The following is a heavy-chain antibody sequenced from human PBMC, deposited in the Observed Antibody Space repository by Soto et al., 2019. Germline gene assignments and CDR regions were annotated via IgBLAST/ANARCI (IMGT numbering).Heavy chain of an antibody. CDR3: ARSVTP. CDR1: GGSIGSGGYS. D-gene: IGHD3-10*01. J-gene: IGHJ5*02. CDR2: IYHSGST. V-gene: IGHV4-30-2*01. Sequence: SETLSLTCAVSGGSIGSGGYSWSWIRQPPGKGLEWIGYIYHSGSTYYNPSLKSRVTISVDTSKNQFSLKLSSVAAADTAVYFCARSVTPWGQGTLVTVSS.